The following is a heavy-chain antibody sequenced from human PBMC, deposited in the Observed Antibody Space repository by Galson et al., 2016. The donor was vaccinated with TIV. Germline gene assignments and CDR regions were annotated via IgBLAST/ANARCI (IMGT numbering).Heavy chain of an antibody. Sequence: CAISGDSVSSNSAWNWIRQSPSRGLEWLGRTYYRSKWYNDYALSVKSRITINPDTSKNQFSLQLNSMTPEDTAVYYCARDRTLPVYYYNGLDVWGQGTTVTVSS. CDR2: TYYRSKWYN. CDR1: GDSVSSNSA. J-gene: IGHJ6*02. D-gene: IGHD1/OR15-1a*01. CDR3: ARDRTLPVYYYNGLDV. V-gene: IGHV6-1*01.